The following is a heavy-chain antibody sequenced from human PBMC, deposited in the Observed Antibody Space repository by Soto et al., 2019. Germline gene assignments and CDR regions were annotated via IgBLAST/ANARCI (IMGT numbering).Heavy chain of an antibody. Sequence: QITLKESGPTLVKPTQTLTLTCTFSGFSLRTSGVGVGWIRQPPGKTLEWLALIYWDNDKRYSPSLKSRLTIAKDSSEDQEVLTLANTDRVYTAKDYCAQSRCGGDCLQDYPSRYYYGVDVWGQGTTVTVS. CDR3: AQSRCGGDCLQDYPSRYYYGVDV. J-gene: IGHJ6*02. CDR2: IYWDNDK. CDR1: GFSLRTSGVG. D-gene: IGHD2-21*02. V-gene: IGHV2-5*02.